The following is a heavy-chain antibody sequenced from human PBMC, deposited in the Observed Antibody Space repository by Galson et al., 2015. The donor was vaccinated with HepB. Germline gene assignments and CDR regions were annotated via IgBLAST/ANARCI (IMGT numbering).Heavy chain of an antibody. J-gene: IGHJ2*01. V-gene: IGHV3-23*01. CDR3: AKDVHSSSVWYFDL. Sequence: SLRLSCAASGLTFTTYDMSWVRQAPGKGLEWVSAITGGGGSTYYADFVKGRFTVSRDNSKNTLYLQMNSLRAEDTAVYYCAKDVHSSSVWYFDLWGRGTLVSVSS. CDR2: ITGGGGST. CDR1: GLTFTTYD. D-gene: IGHD6-6*01.